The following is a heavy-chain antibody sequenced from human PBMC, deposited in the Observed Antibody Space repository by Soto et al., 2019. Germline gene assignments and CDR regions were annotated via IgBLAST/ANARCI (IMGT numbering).Heavy chain of an antibody. CDR3: VPATRSAVAGFEY. CDR2: IKQDGSVK. D-gene: IGHD6-19*01. Sequence: PGGSLRLSCAASGFTFSDYWMSWIRLAPGKGLEWVANIKQDGSVKNYVDSVKGRFTISRDNANNLLFLQMNSLRAEDTAVYYCVPATRSAVAGFEYWGPGTLVTVSS. J-gene: IGHJ4*02. V-gene: IGHV3-7*03. CDR1: GFTFSDYW.